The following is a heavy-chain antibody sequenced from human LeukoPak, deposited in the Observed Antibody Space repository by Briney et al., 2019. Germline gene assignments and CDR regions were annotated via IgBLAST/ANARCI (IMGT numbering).Heavy chain of an antibody. D-gene: IGHD6-25*01. V-gene: IGHV3-30*18. Sequence: GGSLRLSCAASGFTFSSYGMHWVRQAPGKGLEWVAVISYDGSNKYYADSVKGRFTISRDNSKNTLYLQMNSLRAEGTAVYYCAKDIGELGYLKNFDYWGQGTLVTVSS. CDR2: ISYDGSNK. J-gene: IGHJ4*02. CDR3: AKDIGELGYLKNFDY. CDR1: GFTFSSYG.